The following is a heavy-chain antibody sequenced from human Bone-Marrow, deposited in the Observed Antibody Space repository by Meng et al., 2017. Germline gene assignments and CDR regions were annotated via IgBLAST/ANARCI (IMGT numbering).Heavy chain of an antibody. CDR3: ATGAAAADH. CDR2: IERKRDGGTT. J-gene: IGHJ4*02. D-gene: IGHD6-13*01. Sequence: EVQLVWSGGGLVKPGGSLRLSCVASGLSFTDAWMSWVRQASGKGLEWVGRIERKRDGGTTDYAAPVKGRFTISRDDSKNTLYLQMNSLISEDTAVYFCATGAAAADHWGQGTLVTVSS. V-gene: IGHV3-15*04. CDR1: GLSFTDAW.